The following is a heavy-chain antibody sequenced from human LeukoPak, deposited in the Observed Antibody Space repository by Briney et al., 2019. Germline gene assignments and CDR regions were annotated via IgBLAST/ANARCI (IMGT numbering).Heavy chain of an antibody. V-gene: IGHV3-21*01. D-gene: IGHD3-3*01. Sequence: GGSLRLSCAASGFTFNDYTMTWVRQAPGKGLEWVSSITGDCNYIFYADSVKGRFTIPRDNAQNSLFLELSSLRGEDTAVYYCARERNFYYFDYWGQGALVTVSS. CDR2: ITGDCNYI. J-gene: IGHJ4*02. CDR1: GFTFNDYT. CDR3: ARERNFYYFDY.